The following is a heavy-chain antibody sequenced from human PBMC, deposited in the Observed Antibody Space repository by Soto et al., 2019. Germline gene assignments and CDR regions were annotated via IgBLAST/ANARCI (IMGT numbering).Heavy chain of an antibody. V-gene: IGHV4-30-4*01. CDR2: IYYSGST. D-gene: IGHD3-22*01. Sequence: TVSGGSISSGDYYWSWIRQPPGKGLEWIGYIYYSGSTYYNPSLKSRVTISVDTSKNQFSLKLSSVTAADTAVYYCARERYDSSGQYIDYWGQGTLVTVSS. CDR3: ARERYDSSGQYIDY. CDR1: GGSISSGDYY. J-gene: IGHJ4*02.